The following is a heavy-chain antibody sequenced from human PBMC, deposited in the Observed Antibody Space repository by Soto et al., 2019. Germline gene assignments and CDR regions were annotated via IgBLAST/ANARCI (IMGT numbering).Heavy chain of an antibody. D-gene: IGHD3-22*01. J-gene: IGHJ4*02. CDR3: ARGYYDSRFLGYFDY. CDR2: IYHSGST. Sequence: SETLSLTCAVSGGSISSGGYSWSWIRQPPGKGLEWIGYIYHSGSTYYNPSLKSRVTISVDRSKNQFSLKLSSVTAADTAVYYCARGYYDSRFLGYFDYWGQGTLVTVSS. CDR1: GGSISSGGYS. V-gene: IGHV4-30-2*01.